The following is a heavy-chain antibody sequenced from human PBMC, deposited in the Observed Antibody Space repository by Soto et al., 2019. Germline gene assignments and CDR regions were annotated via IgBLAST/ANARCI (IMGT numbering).Heavy chain of an antibody. D-gene: IGHD6-19*01. Sequence: PGESLNISGQGSGYSFTSYWIGCVRQTPGKGLEWMGMIYPGDSDTRYSPSFQCQVTISSDKSISAAFLQWSSLKASDTAMYYCVRRFDSSGWYDYWGQGTLAQVSS. CDR2: IYPGDSDT. CDR1: GYSFTSYW. CDR3: VRRFDSSGWYDY. V-gene: IGHV5-51*01. J-gene: IGHJ4*02.